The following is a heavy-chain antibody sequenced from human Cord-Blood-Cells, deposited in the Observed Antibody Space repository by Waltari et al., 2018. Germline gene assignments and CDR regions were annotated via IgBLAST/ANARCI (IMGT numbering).Heavy chain of an antibody. D-gene: IGHD3-10*01. J-gene: IGHJ4*02. CDR2: FDPEDGET. Sequence: QVQLVQSGAEVKKPGASVKVYCKVSGYTLTDLSMNWELPAAGKGLEWMGGFDPEDGETIYAQKFQGRVTMTEDTSTDTAYMELSSLRSEDTAVYYCATAYYYGSWSYYNFDYWGQGTLVTVSS. CDR3: ATAYYYGSWSYYNFDY. V-gene: IGHV1-24*01. CDR1: GYTLTDLS.